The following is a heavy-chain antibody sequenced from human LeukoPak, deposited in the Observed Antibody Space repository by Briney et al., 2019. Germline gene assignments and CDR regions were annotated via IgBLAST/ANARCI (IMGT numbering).Heavy chain of an antibody. CDR3: AGHVDFFAFDI. V-gene: IGHV4-59*08. CDR1: GGSISSYY. CDR2: IYYSGST. J-gene: IGHJ3*02. Sequence: PSETLSLTCSVSGGSISSYYGSWIRQPPGKGLEWIGYIYYSGSTNYNPSLKSRVNISVDTSKNQFSLKLSSVTAADTAVYYCAGHVDFFAFDIWGQGTMVTVSS. D-gene: IGHD3/OR15-3a*01.